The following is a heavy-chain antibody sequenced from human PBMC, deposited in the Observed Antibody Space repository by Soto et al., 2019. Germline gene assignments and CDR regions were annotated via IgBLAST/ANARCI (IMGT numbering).Heavy chain of an antibody. Sequence: AGGSLRLSCAASGFTFSSYGMHWVRQAPGKGLEWVAVIWYDGSNKYYADSVKGRFTISRDNSKNTLYLQMNSLRAEDTAVYYCARSYSSSWHGAFDIWGQGTMVTVSS. CDR2: IWYDGSNK. V-gene: IGHV3-33*01. J-gene: IGHJ3*02. D-gene: IGHD6-13*01. CDR3: ARSYSSSWHGAFDI. CDR1: GFTFSSYG.